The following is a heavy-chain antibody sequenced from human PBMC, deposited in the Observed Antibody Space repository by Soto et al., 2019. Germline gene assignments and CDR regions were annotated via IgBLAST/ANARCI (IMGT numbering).Heavy chain of an antibody. J-gene: IGHJ6*02. D-gene: IGHD6-13*01. CDR3: PRDLGAYSSSWRYYYGMDV. CDR2: ISYDGSNT. Sequence: QVQLVESGGGVVQPGRSLRLSCAASGFTFSSYAMHWVRQAPGKGLERVACISYDGSNTYYADSVKGRFTISRDNFKNRLYLQMHRRRAEDTAVYYCPRDLGAYSSSWRYYYGMDVWGQGTTVTVSS. CDR1: GFTFSSYA. V-gene: IGHV3-30-3*01.